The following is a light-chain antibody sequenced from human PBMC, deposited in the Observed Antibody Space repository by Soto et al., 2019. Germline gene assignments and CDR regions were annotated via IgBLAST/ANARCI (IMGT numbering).Light chain of an antibody. CDR2: AAS. CDR1: QGIRND. V-gene: IGKV1-17*01. Sequence: DTNMTVLTCARFASVGVRVTITYRASQGIRNDLDWYQQKLGKAPKRLIYAASTLQSGVPSRFSGSGSGTEFALTIISLQPEDLATYYCQQHYSHLRTCGQGTKVEIK. CDR3: QQHYSHLRT. J-gene: IGKJ1*01.